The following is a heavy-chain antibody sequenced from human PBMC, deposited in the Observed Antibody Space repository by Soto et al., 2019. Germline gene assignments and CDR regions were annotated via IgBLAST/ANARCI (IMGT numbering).Heavy chain of an antibody. J-gene: IGHJ4*02. V-gene: IGHV3-72*01. CDR3: ARDSRGAGDY. CDR2: IGNKANSYTT. CDR1: GFTFSDHF. Sequence: GGSLRLSCATSGFTFSDHFMDWVRQAPGKGLEWVGRIGNKANSYTTEYAASVKGRFTISRDDSKDSLFLQMNSLKTEDTAVYYCARDSRGAGDYWGQGTLVTVSS.